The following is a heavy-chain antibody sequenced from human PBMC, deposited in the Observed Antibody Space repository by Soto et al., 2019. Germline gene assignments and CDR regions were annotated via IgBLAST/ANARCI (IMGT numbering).Heavy chain of an antibody. Sequence: QVQLVQSGAEVKKPGASVKVSCKASGYTFTSYGISWVRQAPGQGLEWMGWVNAYNGNTNYAQKFQGRVTMTTDTPTSRVYMELRSLRSDDTAVYYCAREAVCGRTAFDYWGQGTLVTVSS. V-gene: IGHV1-18*01. D-gene: IGHD6-19*01. CDR1: GYTFTSYG. J-gene: IGHJ4*02. CDR2: VNAYNGNT. CDR3: AREAVCGRTAFDY.